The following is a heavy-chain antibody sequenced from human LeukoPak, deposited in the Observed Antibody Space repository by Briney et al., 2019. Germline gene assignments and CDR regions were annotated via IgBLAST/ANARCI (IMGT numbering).Heavy chain of an antibody. CDR2: IYYSGST. J-gene: IGHJ3*02. Sequence: SETLSLTCTVSGGSISTYYWSWIRQPPGKGLEWIGYIYYSGSTKYNPSLKSRVTISVDTSKNQFSLKLSSVTAADTAVYYCARLRTLEWSDDAFDIWGQGTMVTVSS. D-gene: IGHD3-3*01. CDR1: GGSISTYY. CDR3: ARLRTLEWSDDAFDI. V-gene: IGHV4-59*01.